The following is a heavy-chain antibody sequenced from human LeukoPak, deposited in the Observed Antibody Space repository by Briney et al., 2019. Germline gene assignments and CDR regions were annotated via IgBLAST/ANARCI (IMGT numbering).Heavy chain of an antibody. CDR3: ARLTVAAEYNWFDP. CDR1: GGSISNYY. Sequence: SETLSLTCTVSGGSISNYYWSWIRQPPGKGLECIGFIYYDGSTNYNPSLKSRVTLSVDTSKNQFSLKLTSVTAADTALYFCARLTVAAEYNWFDPWGQGTLVSVSS. D-gene: IGHD6-13*01. V-gene: IGHV4-59*08. J-gene: IGHJ5*02. CDR2: IYYDGST.